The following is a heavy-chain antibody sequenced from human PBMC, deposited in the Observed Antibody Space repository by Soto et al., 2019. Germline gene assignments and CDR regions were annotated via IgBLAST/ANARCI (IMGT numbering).Heavy chain of an antibody. Sequence: QVQLVQSGAEVKKPGASVKVSCKASGYTFTSYYMHWVRQAPGQGLEWMGIINPSGGSTSYAQKFQGRVSMTRDTTTSTVYMELSSLRSEDTAGYYCARGCEERATIPDDWGQGTLVTVSS. CDR3: ARGCEERATIPDD. CDR1: GYTFTSYY. D-gene: IGHD5-12*01. J-gene: IGHJ4*02. CDR2: INPSGGST. V-gene: IGHV1-46*01.